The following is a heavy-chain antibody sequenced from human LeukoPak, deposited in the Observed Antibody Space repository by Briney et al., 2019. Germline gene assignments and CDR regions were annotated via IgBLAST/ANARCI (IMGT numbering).Heavy chain of an antibody. CDR1: GYSISSGYY. CDR2: INHSGST. CDR3: AQRYCSISGCFRPDAFDT. Sequence: PSETLSLTCTVSGYSISSGYYWSWIRQPPGKGLEWIGEINHSGSTNYNPSLQSRVTVSVDTSKNQFSLQLSSVTATDTAVYYCAQRYCSISGCFRPDAFDTWGQGTLVIVSS. D-gene: IGHD2-2*01. J-gene: IGHJ3*02. V-gene: IGHV4-38-2*02.